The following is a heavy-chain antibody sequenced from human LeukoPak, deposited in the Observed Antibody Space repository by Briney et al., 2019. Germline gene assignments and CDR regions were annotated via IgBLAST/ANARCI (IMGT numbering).Heavy chain of an antibody. Sequence: SSQTLSLTCAVSGGSISSGGYSWSWIRQPPGKGLEWIGYIYHSGSTYYNPSLKSRVTISVDRSKNQFSLKLSSVTAADTAVYYCARGRTIFGVVSTSPGYWFDPWSQGTLVTVSS. J-gene: IGHJ5*02. D-gene: IGHD3-3*01. CDR2: IYHSGST. CDR3: ARGRTIFGVVSTSPGYWFDP. CDR1: GGSISSGGYS. V-gene: IGHV4-30-2*01.